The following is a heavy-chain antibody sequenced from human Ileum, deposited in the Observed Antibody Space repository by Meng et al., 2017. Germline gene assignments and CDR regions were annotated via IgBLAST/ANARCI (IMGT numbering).Heavy chain of an antibody. J-gene: IGHJ4*02. V-gene: IGHV3-21*01. CDR2: ISSSSSYI. CDR1: GFTCSSYS. Sequence: GESLKISCAASGFTCSSYSMNWVRQAPGKGLEWVSSISSSSSYIYYADSVKGRFTISRENAKNSLYLQMNSLRAEDTAVYYCTRYYDSSGYYDYWGQGTLVTVSS. D-gene: IGHD3-22*01. CDR3: TRYYDSSGYYDY.